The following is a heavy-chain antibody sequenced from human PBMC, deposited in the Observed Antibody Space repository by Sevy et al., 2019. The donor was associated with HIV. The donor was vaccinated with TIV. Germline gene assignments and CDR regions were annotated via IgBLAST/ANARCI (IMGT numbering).Heavy chain of an antibody. CDR1: GYSISSGYY. CDR2: IYHSGST. J-gene: IGHJ4*02. V-gene: IGHV4-38-2*01. CDR3: ARQITGGLGFDY. D-gene: IGHD7-27*01. Sequence: SETLSLTCAVSGYSISSGYYWGWIRQPPGKGLEWIGSIYHSGSTYYNQSLKSRVTISVDTSKNQFSLKLSSVTAADTAVYYCARQITGGLGFDYWGQGTLVTVSS.